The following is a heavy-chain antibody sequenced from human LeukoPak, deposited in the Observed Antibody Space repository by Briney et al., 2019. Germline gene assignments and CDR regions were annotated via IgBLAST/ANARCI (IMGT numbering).Heavy chain of an antibody. CDR3: AKMGGYYYNSSPYYFDY. Sequence: GGSLRLSCAASGFTFSSYWMSWVRQAPGKGLEWVSAISGSGGSTYYADSVKGRFTISRDNSKNTLYLQMNSLRAEDTAVYYCAKMGGYYYNSSPYYFDYWGQGTLVTVSS. CDR1: GFTFSSYW. J-gene: IGHJ4*02. D-gene: IGHD3-22*01. V-gene: IGHV3-23*01. CDR2: ISGSGGST.